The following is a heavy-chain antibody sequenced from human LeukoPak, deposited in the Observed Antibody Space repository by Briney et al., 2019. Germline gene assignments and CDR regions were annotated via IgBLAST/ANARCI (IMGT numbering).Heavy chain of an antibody. CDR2: ISDGGSRA. V-gene: IGHV3-23*01. CDR1: GFSFSSYA. D-gene: IGHD7-27*01. Sequence: GGSLRLSCAASGFSFSSYAVSWVRQAPGKGLEWVSGISDGGSRAYYADSVKGRFTISRDDSKNTLYLQMNSLRAEDTAVYYCAKVQLGIGVDYWGQGTLVTVSS. CDR3: AKVQLGIGVDY. J-gene: IGHJ4*02.